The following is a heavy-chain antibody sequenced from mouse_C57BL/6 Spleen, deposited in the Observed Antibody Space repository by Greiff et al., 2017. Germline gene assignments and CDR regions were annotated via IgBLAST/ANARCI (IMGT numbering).Heavy chain of an antibody. CDR1: GYTFTDYE. V-gene: IGHV1-15*01. D-gene: IGHD2-5*01. Sequence: QVHVKQSGAELVRPGASVTLSCKASGYTFTDYEMHWVKQTPVHGLEWIGAIDPETGGTAYNQKFKGKAILTADKSSSTAYMELRSLTSEDSAVYYCTRERAYYSNPLDYWGQGTTLTVSS. CDR2: IDPETGGT. CDR3: TRERAYYSNPLDY. J-gene: IGHJ2*01.